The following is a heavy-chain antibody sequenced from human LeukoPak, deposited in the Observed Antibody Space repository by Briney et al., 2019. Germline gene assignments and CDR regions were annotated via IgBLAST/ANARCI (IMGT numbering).Heavy chain of an antibody. J-gene: IGHJ4*02. V-gene: IGHV4-59*01. CDR2: IHYSEYSGRIST. CDR1: GGSMGNYY. CDR3: AREVVSGGNCFFDY. D-gene: IGHD2-15*01. Sequence: KPSETLALTCTVSGGSMGNYYWTWIRQPPGKGLEWIGYIHYSEYSGRISTDYNPSLMSRVTISVDASKNQFSLKLSSVTAADTAVYYCAREVVSGGNCFFDYWGQGTLVTVSS.